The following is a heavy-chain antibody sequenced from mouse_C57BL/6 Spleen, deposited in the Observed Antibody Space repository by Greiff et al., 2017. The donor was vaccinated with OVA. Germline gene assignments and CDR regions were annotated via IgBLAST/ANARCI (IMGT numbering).Heavy chain of an antibody. J-gene: IGHJ3*01. CDR1: GFTFTDYY. Sequence: EVKLMESGGGLVQPGGSLSLSCAASGFTFTDYYMSWVRQPPGKALEWLGFIRNKANGYTTEYSASVKGRFTISRDNSQSILYLQMNALRAEDSATYYCARYYGPGFAYWGQGTLVTVSA. CDR2: IRNKANGYTT. V-gene: IGHV7-3*01. D-gene: IGHD1-1*01. CDR3: ARYYGPGFAY.